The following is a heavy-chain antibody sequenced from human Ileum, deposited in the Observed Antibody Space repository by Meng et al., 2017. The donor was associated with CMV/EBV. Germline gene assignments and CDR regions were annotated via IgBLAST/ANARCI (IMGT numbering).Heavy chain of an antibody. Sequence: QVQLPESGLGPVKPSETLSLTCTVSGASLNDYYWSWIRQPAGKGLEWIGRIFATGTTNYNPSLKSRVTMSVDTSKNQFSLKLTSVTAADTAVYFCARDRFDPWGQGALVTVSS. CDR2: IFATGTT. CDR3: ARDRFDP. V-gene: IGHV4-4*07. CDR1: GASLNDYY. J-gene: IGHJ5*02.